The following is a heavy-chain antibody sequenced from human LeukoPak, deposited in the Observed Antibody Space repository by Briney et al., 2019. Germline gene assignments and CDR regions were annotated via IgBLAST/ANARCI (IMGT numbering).Heavy chain of an antibody. D-gene: IGHD6-19*01. Sequence: GGSLRLSWAASGFTFSSYEMNWVRQAPGKGREWVSYISSRGSTIYYADSVKGRFTISRDTAKNSLYLQMNRLRGEDTAVYYCARGSYNSGWLIDCWGQGTMVTV. V-gene: IGHV3-48*03. CDR3: ARGSYNSGWLIDC. CDR2: ISSRGSTI. J-gene: IGHJ4*02. CDR1: GFTFSSYE.